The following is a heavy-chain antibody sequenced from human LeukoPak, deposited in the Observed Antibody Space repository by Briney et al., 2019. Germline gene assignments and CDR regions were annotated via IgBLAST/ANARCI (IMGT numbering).Heavy chain of an antibody. Sequence: GGSLRLSCAASGFTFNNSWMSWVRQAPGKGLEWVGRIKSKIDGGTIDYAAPVKGRFTIARDDSKNTLYLQMNSLKTEDTAVYYCTTAPRSSWDVWGQGTTVTVSS. CDR3: TTAPRSSWDV. J-gene: IGHJ6*02. CDR2: IKSKIDGGTI. CDR1: GFTFNNSW. V-gene: IGHV3-15*01. D-gene: IGHD6-19*01.